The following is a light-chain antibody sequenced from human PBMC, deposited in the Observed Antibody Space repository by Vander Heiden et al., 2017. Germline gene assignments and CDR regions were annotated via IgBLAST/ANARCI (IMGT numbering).Light chain of an antibody. J-gene: IGKJ2*01. CDR2: AAH. V-gene: IGKV1-39*01. Sequence: DIQMTQSPSSLSASVGDRVTVTCRASQSTSSYVNWYQQRPGKAPRVLIYAAHSLQSGVPSRFRGSGSGTDFTLTISSLQPEDFATYYCQQSHTTPHTFGQGTKVEIK. CDR1: QSTSSY. CDR3: QQSHTTPHT.